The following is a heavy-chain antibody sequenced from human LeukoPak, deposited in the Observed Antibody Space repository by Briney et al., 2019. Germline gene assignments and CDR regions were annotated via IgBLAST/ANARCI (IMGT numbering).Heavy chain of an antibody. CDR3: ARDRYYDGSGHDY. V-gene: IGHV3-21*01. CDR2: ISSSSSYI. CDR1: GFTFSSYS. D-gene: IGHD3-22*01. J-gene: IGHJ4*02. Sequence: PGGSLRLSCAASGFTFSSYSMNWVRQAPGKGLEWVSSISSSSSYIYYADSVKGRFTISRDNAKNSLYLQMNSLRAEDTAVYYCARDRYYDGSGHDYWGQGTLVTVSS.